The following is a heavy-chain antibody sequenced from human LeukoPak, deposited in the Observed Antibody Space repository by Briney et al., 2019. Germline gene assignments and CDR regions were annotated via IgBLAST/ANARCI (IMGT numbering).Heavy chain of an antibody. D-gene: IGHD1-26*01. CDR2: IYTSGST. V-gene: IGHV4-61*02. Sequence: SETLSLTCTVSGGSISSGSYYWSWIRQPAGKGLEWIGRIYTSGSTNYNPSLKSRVTISVDTSKNQFSLKLSSVTAADTAVYYCAKDRSFGRGSERYFDYWGQGTLVTVSS. CDR3: AKDRSFGRGSERYFDY. CDR1: GGSISSGSYY. J-gene: IGHJ4*02.